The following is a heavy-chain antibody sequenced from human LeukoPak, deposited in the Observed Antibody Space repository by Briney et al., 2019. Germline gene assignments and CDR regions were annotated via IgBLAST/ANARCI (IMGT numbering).Heavy chain of an antibody. D-gene: IGHD2-2*02. V-gene: IGHV1-8*01. CDR1: GYTFTSYD. J-gene: IGHJ3*02. CDR3: ARGSSYTGAFDI. CDR2: MNPNSGNT. Sequence: GASVEVSCKASGYTFTSYDINWVRQATGQGLEWMGWMNPNSGNTGYAQKFQGRVTMTRNTSISTAYMELSSLRSEDTAVYYCARGSSYTGAFDIWGQGTMVTVSS.